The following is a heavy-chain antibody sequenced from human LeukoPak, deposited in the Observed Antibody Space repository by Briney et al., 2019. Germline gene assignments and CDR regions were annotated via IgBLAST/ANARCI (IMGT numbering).Heavy chain of an antibody. Sequence: PSGTLSLTCAVSGGSISSSNWWSWVRQPPGKGLEWIGEIYHGGSTNYNPSLKSRVTISVDKSKNQFSLKLSSVTAADTAVYYCARVSMSSGYLYYYYGMDVWGQGTTVTVSS. D-gene: IGHD3-22*01. V-gene: IGHV4-4*02. CDR2: IYHGGST. J-gene: IGHJ6*02. CDR3: ARVSMSSGYLYYYYGMDV. CDR1: GGSISSSNW.